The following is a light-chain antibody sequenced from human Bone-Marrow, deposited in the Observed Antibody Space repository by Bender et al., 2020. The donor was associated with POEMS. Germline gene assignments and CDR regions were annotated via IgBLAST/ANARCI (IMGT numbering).Light chain of an antibody. CDR2: EGT. J-gene: IGLJ1*01. Sequence: QSALTQPASVSGSPGQSITISCTGTSSDVGSFNLVSWYQQHPGKAPKLLISEGTQRPSGDSTRFSDSKSGNTASLTISGLQAEDEADYYCCSYAGGNTYVFGTGTKVTVL. V-gene: IGLV2-23*01. CDR1: SSDVGSFNL. CDR3: CSYAGGNTYV.